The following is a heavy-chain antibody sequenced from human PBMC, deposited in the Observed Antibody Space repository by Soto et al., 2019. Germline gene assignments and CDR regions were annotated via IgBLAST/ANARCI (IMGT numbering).Heavy chain of an antibody. V-gene: IGHV4-4*07. J-gene: IGHJ6*02. CDR3: SRAPSGSEYDFWSDSWGDYYGMDV. Sequence: QVQLQESGPGLVKPSETLSLTCTVSGGSISSYYWSWIRQPAGKGLEWIGRIYTSGSTNYNPSLKSRVTMSVDTSKNQFALKLSSVTAADTAVYYCSRAPSGSEYDFWSDSWGDYYGMDVWGQGTTVTVSS. CDR1: GGSISSYY. CDR2: IYTSGST. D-gene: IGHD3-3*01.